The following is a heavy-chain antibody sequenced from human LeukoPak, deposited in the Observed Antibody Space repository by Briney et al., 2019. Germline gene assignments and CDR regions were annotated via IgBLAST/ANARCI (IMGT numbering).Heavy chain of an antibody. CDR1: GGTFSSYA. Sequence: SVKVSCKASGGTFSSYAISWVRQAPGQGLEWMGGIIPIFGTANYAQKFQGRVTITTDESTSTAYMELSSLGSEDTAVYYCARGIVLRNYYYDSSGQTSLDYWGQGTLVTVSS. J-gene: IGHJ4*02. V-gene: IGHV1-69*05. CDR3: ARGIVLRNYYYDSSGQTSLDY. D-gene: IGHD3-22*01. CDR2: IIPIFGTA.